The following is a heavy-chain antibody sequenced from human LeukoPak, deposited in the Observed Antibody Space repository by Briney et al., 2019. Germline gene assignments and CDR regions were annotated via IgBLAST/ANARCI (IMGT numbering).Heavy chain of an antibody. CDR2: VKSRSAGETT. Sequence: PGGSLRLSCAASGFSISNDWMSWVRQAPGKGLEWVARVKSRSAGETTDYAAPVKGRFTISRDDSKNTLYLQMNSLKTGDTAVYYCTLIQGWGSGSYYRDFWGQGTLVTVSS. D-gene: IGHD3-10*01. CDR3: TLIQGWGSGSYYRDF. V-gene: IGHV3-15*01. CDR1: GFSISNDW. J-gene: IGHJ4*02.